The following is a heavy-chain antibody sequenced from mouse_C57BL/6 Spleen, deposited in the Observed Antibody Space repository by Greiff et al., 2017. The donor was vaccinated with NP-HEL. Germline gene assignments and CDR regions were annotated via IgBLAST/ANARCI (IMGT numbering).Heavy chain of an antibody. J-gene: IGHJ3*01. Sequence: DVKLVESGGGLVQPGGSMKLSCVASGFTFSNYWMNWVRQSPEKGLEWVAQIRLKSDNYATHYAVSVKGSFTISRDDSKSSVYLQMNNLRAEDTGIYYCTGEDWDVRFAYWGQGTLVTVSA. CDR3: TGEDWDVRFAY. CDR2: IRLKSDNYAT. CDR1: GFTFSNYW. V-gene: IGHV6-3*01. D-gene: IGHD4-1*01.